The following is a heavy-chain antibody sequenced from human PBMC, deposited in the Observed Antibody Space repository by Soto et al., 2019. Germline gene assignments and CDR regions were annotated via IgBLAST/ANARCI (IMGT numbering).Heavy chain of an antibody. D-gene: IGHD6-13*01. CDR2: INPNSGGT. J-gene: IGHJ5*02. V-gene: IGHV1-2*02. CDR1: GYTFTGYY. Sequence: ASVKVSCKASGYTFTGYYMHWVRQAPGQGLEWMGWINPNSGGTNYAQKFQGRVTMTRDTSISTAYMELSRLRSDDTAVYYCARGCRIAAPPYSWFDPWGQGTLVTVSS. CDR3: ARGCRIAAPPYSWFDP.